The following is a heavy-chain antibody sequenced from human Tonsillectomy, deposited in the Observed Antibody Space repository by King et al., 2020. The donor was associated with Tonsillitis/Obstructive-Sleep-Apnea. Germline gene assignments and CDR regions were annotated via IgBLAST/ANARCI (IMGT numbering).Heavy chain of an antibody. CDR3: ARPYYDFWSGYSTYYGMDV. Sequence: QLVQSGTEVKKTGASVKVSCKASGYTFISYGISWVRQAPGQGLEWMGWISAYSGNTDYAQKFQGRVTMTTDTSTRTAYMELRSLRSDDTAVYYCARPYYDFWSGYSTYYGMDVWGRGTTVTVSS. D-gene: IGHD3-3*01. J-gene: IGHJ6*02. CDR1: GYTFISYG. V-gene: IGHV1-18*01. CDR2: ISAYSGNT.